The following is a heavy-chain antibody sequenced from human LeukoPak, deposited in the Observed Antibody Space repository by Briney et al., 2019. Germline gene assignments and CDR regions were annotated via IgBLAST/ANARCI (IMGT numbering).Heavy chain of an antibody. Sequence: GASVKVSCKASGGTFSSYAISWVRQAPGQGLEWMGRIIPILGIANYAQKFQGRVTITADKSTSTAYMELSSLRSEDTAVYYCTREVAAPYRFDDWGPGTLVTVSS. CDR1: GGTFSSYA. D-gene: IGHD2-15*01. V-gene: IGHV1-69*04. J-gene: IGHJ4*02. CDR3: TREVAAPYRFDD. CDR2: IIPILGIA.